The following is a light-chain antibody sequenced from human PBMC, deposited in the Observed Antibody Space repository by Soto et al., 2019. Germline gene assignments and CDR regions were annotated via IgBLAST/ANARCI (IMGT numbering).Light chain of an antibody. CDR2: GAA. V-gene: IGKV3-20*01. CDR1: QSVSSSY. J-gene: IGKJ2*01. Sequence: EIVVTQSPGTLSLSPGERAPLSCRASQSVSSSYLAWYQQKPGQAPRLLIYGAASRATGIPARFSGSGSGTDFTLTISRLEPEDFAVYYCQQYGSSSYTFGQGTKLEIK. CDR3: QQYGSSSYT.